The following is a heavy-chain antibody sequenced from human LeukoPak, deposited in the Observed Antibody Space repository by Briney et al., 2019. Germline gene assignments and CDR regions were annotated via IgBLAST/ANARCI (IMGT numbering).Heavy chain of an antibody. D-gene: IGHD3-22*01. CDR1: GGSISSYY. CDR3: ARVPGHYYDSSGYFDY. J-gene: IGHJ4*02. CDR2: IYYSGST. Sequence: SETLSLTCTVSGGSISSYYWSWIRQPPGKGLEWIGYIYYSGSTNYNPSLKSRVTISVDTSKNQFSLKLSSVTAADTAVYYCARVPGHYYDSSGYFDYWGQGTLVTVSS. V-gene: IGHV4-59*01.